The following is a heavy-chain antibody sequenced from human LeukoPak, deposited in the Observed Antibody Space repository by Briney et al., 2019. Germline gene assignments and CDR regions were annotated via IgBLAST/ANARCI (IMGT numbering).Heavy chain of an antibody. D-gene: IGHD3-22*01. CDR1: GGSISSSSYY. V-gene: IGHV4-39*07. CDR3: ARMYYYDSSGYYYSEAFDI. CDR2: IYYSGST. J-gene: IGHJ3*02. Sequence: PSETLSLTCTVSGGSISSSSYYWGWIRQPPGKGLEWIGRIYYSGSTYYNPSLKSRVTISVDTSKNQFSLKLSSVTAADTAVYYCARMYYYDSSGYYYSEAFDIWGQGTMVTVSS.